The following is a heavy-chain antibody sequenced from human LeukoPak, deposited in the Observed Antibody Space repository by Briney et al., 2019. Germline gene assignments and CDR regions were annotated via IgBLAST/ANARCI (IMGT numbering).Heavy chain of an antibody. CDR1: GYTFTSYG. J-gene: IGHJ4*02. CDR3: ARNCSGGGVDY. V-gene: IGHV1-18*01. D-gene: IGHD2-15*01. CDR2: ISAYNGNT. Sequence: EASVKVSCKASGYTFTSYGISWVRQAPGQGLEWMGWISAYNGNTNYAQRLQDRVTMTTDTSTSTAYMELRSLRSDDTAVYYCARNCSGGGVDYWGQGTLVTVSS.